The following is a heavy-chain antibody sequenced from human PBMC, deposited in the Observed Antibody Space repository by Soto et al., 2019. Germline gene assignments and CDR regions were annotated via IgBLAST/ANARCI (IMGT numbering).Heavy chain of an antibody. Sequence: PGGSLRLSCAASGFTFSSYAMSWVRQAPGKGLEWVSAISGSGGSTYYADSVKGRFTISRDNSKNTLYLQMNSLRAEDTAVYYCALHLLWFGELLYRGTFDYWGQGTLVTVSS. J-gene: IGHJ4*02. CDR2: ISGSGGST. V-gene: IGHV3-23*01. D-gene: IGHD3-10*01. CDR3: ALHLLWFGELLYRGTFDY. CDR1: GFTFSSYA.